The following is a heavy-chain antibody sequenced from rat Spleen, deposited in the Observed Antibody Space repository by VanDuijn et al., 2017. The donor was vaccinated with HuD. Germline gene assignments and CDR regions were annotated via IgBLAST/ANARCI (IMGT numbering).Heavy chain of an antibody. Sequence: EVQLVESGGGLVQPGRSLKLSCAASGFTFSNYGMAWVRQAPTKGLEWVSSVSSDGVNTYYPDSVKGRFTISRDNAENIVYLQMNSLKCEDTATYYCAVAGYGYWGQGVMVTVSS. D-gene: IGHD1-7*01. J-gene: IGHJ2*01. V-gene: IGHV5S13*01. CDR2: VSSDGVNT. CDR3: AVAGYGY. CDR1: GFTFSNYG.